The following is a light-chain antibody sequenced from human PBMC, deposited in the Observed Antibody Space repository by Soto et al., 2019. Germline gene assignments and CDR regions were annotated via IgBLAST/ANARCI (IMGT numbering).Light chain of an antibody. Sequence: DVQMTQSPSTLSASVGDRVTITCRASHSIGTWLAWYQHQPGKSPKVLIYEASTLQSGVPSNFSGSGSGTEFTLTISSLQPDDFATYYCQQYNTYPRPFGGGTKVEIK. J-gene: IGKJ4*01. V-gene: IGKV1-5*03. CDR2: EAS. CDR1: HSIGTW. CDR3: QQYNTYPRP.